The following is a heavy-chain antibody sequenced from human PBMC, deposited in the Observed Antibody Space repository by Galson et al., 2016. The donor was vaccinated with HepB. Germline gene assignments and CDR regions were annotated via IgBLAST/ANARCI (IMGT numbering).Heavy chain of an antibody. CDR1: GGSSSSPYY. D-gene: IGHD3-10*02. J-gene: IGHJ4*02. Sequence: SETLSLTCSVAGGSSSSPYYWGWVRQPPGKGLEWIGSIYYSGETYYNASLKSRVTISLDTSFNRFTLTVNPVTAADTAMYYCAKHVRGPFDYWGQGRRVIVSS. CDR3: AKHVRGPFDY. CDR2: IYYSGET. V-gene: IGHV4-39*01.